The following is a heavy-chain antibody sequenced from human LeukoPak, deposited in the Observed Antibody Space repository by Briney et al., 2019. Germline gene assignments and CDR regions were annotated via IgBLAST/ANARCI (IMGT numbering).Heavy chain of an antibody. Sequence: GGSLRLSCVASGFAISYMNWVRQAPGKGLEWLSYIGSSSSTIYYADSVKGRFTISRDNAMKSLYLHMNILRGDDTAVYHFARGRLGGRYSAADLWGEATMHTHSS. CDR2: IGSSSSTI. D-gene: IGHD1-26*01. CDR1: GFAISY. V-gene: IGHV3-48*01. J-gene: IGHJ3*01. CDR3: ARGRLGGRYSAADL.